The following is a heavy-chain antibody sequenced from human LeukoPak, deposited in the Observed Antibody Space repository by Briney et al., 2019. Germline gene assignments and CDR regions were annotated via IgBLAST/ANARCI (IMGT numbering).Heavy chain of an antibody. Sequence: GGSLRLSCAVSGFTFKLYWMHWVRQAPGKGPVWVSRINDDGSDTTYADSVKGRFTISRDDAKNMLFLQMNSLRAEDTAVYYCARDLYGDSSGYPLGAFDIWGQGTMVTVSS. J-gene: IGHJ3*02. CDR2: INDDGSDT. V-gene: IGHV3-74*01. CDR1: GFTFKLYW. CDR3: ARDLYGDSSGYPLGAFDI. D-gene: IGHD3-22*01.